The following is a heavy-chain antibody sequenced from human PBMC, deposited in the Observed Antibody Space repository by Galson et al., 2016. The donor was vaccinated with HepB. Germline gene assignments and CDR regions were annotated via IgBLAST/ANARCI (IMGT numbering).Heavy chain of an antibody. D-gene: IGHD2-15*01. V-gene: IGHV3-23*01. CDR3: TKYCGASSCYSGHVY. J-gene: IGHJ4*02. CDR2: IRGSGGST. CDR1: GISVSSYV. Sequence: FLRLSCAASGISVSSYVMTWVAPAPGKGLEWVSAIRGSGGSTYYAGSVKGRFTISTDNSKNTLYLQMNSLRAEDTALYYCTKYCGASSCYSGHVYWGQGTLVTVSS.